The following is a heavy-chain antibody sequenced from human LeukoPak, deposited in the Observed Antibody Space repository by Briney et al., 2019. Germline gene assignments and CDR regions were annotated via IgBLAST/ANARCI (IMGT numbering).Heavy chain of an antibody. D-gene: IGHD5-18*01. CDR1: GGSISSYY. V-gene: IGHV4-4*07. J-gene: IGHJ3*02. CDR2: IYTSGSS. Sequence: PSETLSLTCTVSGGSISSYYWSWIRQPAGKGLEWIGRIYTSGSSNYNPSLKSRVTMSVDTSKNQFSLKLSSVTAADTAVYYCARTGYSYGLGAFDIWGQGTMVTVSS. CDR3: ARTGYSYGLGAFDI.